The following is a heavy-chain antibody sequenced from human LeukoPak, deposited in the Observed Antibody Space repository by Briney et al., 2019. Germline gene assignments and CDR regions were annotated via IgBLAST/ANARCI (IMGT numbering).Heavy chain of an antibody. CDR3: ARVADSSGYYMFGTFDI. Sequence: PSETLSLTCTVSGGSISTYYWSWIRQPAGKGLEWIGRIYTSGSTNYNPFLKSRVTMSVDTSRNQFSLKLTSVTAADTAIYYCARVADSSGYYMFGTFDIWGQGTMVTVSS. CDR1: GGSISTYY. J-gene: IGHJ3*02. D-gene: IGHD3-22*01. V-gene: IGHV4-4*07. CDR2: IYTSGST.